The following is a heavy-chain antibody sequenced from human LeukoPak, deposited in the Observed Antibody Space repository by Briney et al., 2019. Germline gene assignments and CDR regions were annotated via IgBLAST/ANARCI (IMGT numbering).Heavy chain of an antibody. J-gene: IGHJ6*03. CDR2: IHYSGST. CDR3: ARASVTYYYYYYMDV. CDR1: GGSITIYY. V-gene: IGHV4-59*01. D-gene: IGHD4-11*01. Sequence: PSETLSLTCTVSGGSITIYYWTWIRQPPGKGLEWIGYIHYSGSTNYNPSLKSRVTISVDTSKNQFSLKLSSVTAADTAVYYCARASVTYYYYYYMDVWGKGTTVTVSS.